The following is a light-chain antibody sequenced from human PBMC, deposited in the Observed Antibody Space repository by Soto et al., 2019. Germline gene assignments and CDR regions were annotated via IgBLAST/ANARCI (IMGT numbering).Light chain of an antibody. J-gene: IGKJ1*01. V-gene: IGKV3-15*01. CDR2: GAS. CDR3: QQYNNWPPRAWT. CDR1: QSVSSN. Sequence: EIAMTQSPATLSVSPGERATLSCRASQSVSSNLAWYQQKPGQAPRVLIYGASTRATGIPVRSSGSGSRTEFTLTINSLQSEDFAVYYCQQYNNWPPRAWTFGQGTKVEIK.